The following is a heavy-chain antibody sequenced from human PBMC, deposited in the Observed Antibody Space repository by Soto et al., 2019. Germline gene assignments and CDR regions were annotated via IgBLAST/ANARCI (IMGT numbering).Heavy chain of an antibody. J-gene: IGHJ4*02. CDR2: IIPILGIA. Sequence: QVQLVQSGAEVQKPGSSVKVSCKASGGTFSSYTISWVRQAPGQGLEWMGRIIPILGIANYAQKFQGRVTITADKSTCTAYMELSSLRSEDTAVYYCASLATADTLDYWGQGTLVTVSS. D-gene: IGHD6-13*01. V-gene: IGHV1-69*02. CDR1: GGTFSSYT. CDR3: ASLATADTLDY.